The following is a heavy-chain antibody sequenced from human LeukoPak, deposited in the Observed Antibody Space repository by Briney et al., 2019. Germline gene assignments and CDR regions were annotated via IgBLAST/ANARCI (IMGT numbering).Heavy chain of an antibody. J-gene: IGHJ5*02. V-gene: IGHV5-51*01. Sequence: GAPLQTSGKCSGSIFTSNWIGGVRQLQGKGVGWMGIIYPGYSDTRYSPSFQGQVTISADNSISTAYLQWSSLKASDTAMYYCAGLFGSSGYPRWFDLWGQGTLVTVSS. D-gene: IGHD3-22*01. CDR3: AGLFGSSGYPRWFDL. CDR2: IYPGYSDT. CDR1: GSIFTSNW.